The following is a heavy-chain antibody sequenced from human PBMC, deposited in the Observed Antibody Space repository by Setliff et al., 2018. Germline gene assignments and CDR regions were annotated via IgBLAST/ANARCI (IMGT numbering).Heavy chain of an antibody. CDR2: INEDGSAQ. J-gene: IGHJ5*02. V-gene: IGHV3-7*01. CDR3: ARDVYDFRTGLGGP. D-gene: IGHD3-3*01. CDR1: GFSFRSYW. Sequence: PGGSLRLSCAASGFSFRSYWMAWVRQTPGKGLEWVANINEDGSAQFYVDSVLGRFTISRDNAHGSLYLQMNSLRVEDTAVYFCARDVYDFRTGLGGPWGQGTLVTVSS.